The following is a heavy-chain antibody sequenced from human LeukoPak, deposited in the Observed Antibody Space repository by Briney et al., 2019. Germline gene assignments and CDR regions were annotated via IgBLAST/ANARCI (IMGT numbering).Heavy chain of an antibody. CDR3: ASKGSTMVRDNDY. CDR1: GFSFSSYG. CDR2: ISSSGSTI. J-gene: IGHJ4*02. D-gene: IGHD3-10*01. V-gene: IGHV3-48*04. Sequence: GGSLRLSCAASGFSFSSYGMNWVRQAPGKGLEWVSYISSSGSTIYYADSVKGRFTISRDNAKNSLYLQMNSLRAEDTAVYYCASKGSTMVRDNDYWGQGTLVTVSS.